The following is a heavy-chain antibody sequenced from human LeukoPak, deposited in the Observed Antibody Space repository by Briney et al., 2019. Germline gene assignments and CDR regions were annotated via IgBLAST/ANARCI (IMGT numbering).Heavy chain of an antibody. CDR3: ARDESGSYTS. V-gene: IGHV1-2*02. CDR1: GCAFTGSY. CDR2: MNPNSGGT. D-gene: IGHD1-26*01. J-gene: IGHJ5*02. Sequence: ASVKVSCKASGCAFTGSYMHWVRQAPGQGLEWMGLMNPNSGGTHYAQKFQGRVTMTRDTSISTAYMELSRLRSDDTAIYYCARDESGSYTSWGQGTLVTVSS.